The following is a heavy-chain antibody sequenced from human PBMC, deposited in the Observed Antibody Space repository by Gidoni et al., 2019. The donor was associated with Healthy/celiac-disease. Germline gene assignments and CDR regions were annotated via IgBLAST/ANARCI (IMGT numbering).Heavy chain of an antibody. CDR1: GFTFDDYA. D-gene: IGHD1-26*01. Sequence: EVQLVESGGGLVQPVRSLRLSCAASGFTFDDYAMHWVRQAPGKGLEWVSGISWNSGSIGYADSVKGRFTISRDNAKNSLYLQMNSLRAEDTALYYCAKDMGELQDYYYYGMDVWGQGTTVTVSS. V-gene: IGHV3-9*01. CDR3: AKDMGELQDYYYYGMDV. CDR2: ISWNSGSI. J-gene: IGHJ6*02.